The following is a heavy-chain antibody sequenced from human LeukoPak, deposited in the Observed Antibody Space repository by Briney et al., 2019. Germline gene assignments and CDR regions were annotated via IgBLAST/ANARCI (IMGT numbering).Heavy chain of an antibody. D-gene: IGHD6-13*01. CDR1: GFTFSCCA. CDR2: VSANGGTT. CDR3: AKVGEQQLADY. V-gene: IGHV3-23*01. J-gene: IGHJ4*02. Sequence: GGSLRLSCAASGFTFSCCAMHWVRQAPGKGLEWVSAVSANGGTTHYADSVKGRFTISRDNSKNTLYLQMNSLRGEDTAVYYCAKVGEQQLADYWGQGTLVTVSS.